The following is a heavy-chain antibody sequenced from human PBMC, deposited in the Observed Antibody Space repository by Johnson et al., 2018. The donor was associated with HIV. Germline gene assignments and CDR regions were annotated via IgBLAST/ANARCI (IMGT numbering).Heavy chain of an antibody. D-gene: IGHD3-22*01. CDR1: GFTFDDYG. J-gene: IGHJ3*02. CDR2: INWNGGST. CDR3: ARVIGYDSSGKAFDI. Sequence: EQLVESGGGVVRPGGSLRLSCAASGFTFDDYGMSWVRQAPWKGLEWVSGINWNGGSTGYADSVKGRFTISRDNAKNSLHLQMNSLRAEDTALYYCARVIGYDSSGKAFDIWGRGTMVTVSS. V-gene: IGHV3-20*04.